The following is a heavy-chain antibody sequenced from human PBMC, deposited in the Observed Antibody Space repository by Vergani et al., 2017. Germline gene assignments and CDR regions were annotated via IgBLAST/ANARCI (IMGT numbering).Heavy chain of an antibody. J-gene: IGHJ2*01. D-gene: IGHD3-16*01. Sequence: QMQLQESGPGLVKASETLSLTCTVSGDSIISRSYYWGWIRQPPGKGLEWIGTIYNSGNGDSSSSLKSRVTISADTSMNQFSLRLTSVTAADTAVYYCASCKYYSDSTSHFRGRYFDVWGRGTLVTVPS. CDR2: IYNSGNG. V-gene: IGHV4-39*01. CDR3: ASCKYYSDSTSHFRGRYFDV. CDR1: GDSIISRSYY.